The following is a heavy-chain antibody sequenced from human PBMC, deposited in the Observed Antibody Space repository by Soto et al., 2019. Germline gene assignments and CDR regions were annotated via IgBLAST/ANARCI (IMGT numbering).Heavy chain of an antibody. J-gene: IGHJ4*02. D-gene: IGHD6-13*01. CDR3: ARGVSSSWYGGNFDY. CDR1: GGSISSGGYS. V-gene: IGHV4-30-2*01. CDR2: IYHSGST. Sequence: SETLSLTCAVSGGSISSGGYSWSWIRQPPGKGLEWIGYIYHSGSTYYNPSLKSRVTISVDRSKNQFSLKLSSVTAADTAVYYCARGVSSSWYGGNFDYWGQGTLVTVSS.